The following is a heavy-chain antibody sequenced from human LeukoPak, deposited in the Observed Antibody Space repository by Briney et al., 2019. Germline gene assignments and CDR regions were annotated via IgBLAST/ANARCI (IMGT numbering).Heavy chain of an antibody. CDR3: ARVREYYGSGIRPFAY. V-gene: IGHV1-69*13. CDR2: IIPIFGTA. CDR1: GGTFSSYA. J-gene: IGHJ4*02. Sequence: SVKVSCKASGGTFSSYAISWVRQAPGQGLEWMGGIIPIFGTANYAQKFQGRVTITADESTSTAYMELSSLRSEDTAVYYCARVREYYGSGIRPFAYWGQGTLVTVSS. D-gene: IGHD3-10*01.